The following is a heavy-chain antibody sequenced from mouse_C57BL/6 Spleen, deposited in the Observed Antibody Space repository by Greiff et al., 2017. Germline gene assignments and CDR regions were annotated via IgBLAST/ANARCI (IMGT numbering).Heavy chain of an antibody. CDR3: ARRCTDYFDY. CDR1: GYTFTSYW. J-gene: IGHJ2*01. CDR2: IDPSDSYT. Sequence: QVQLQQPGAELVRPGTSVKLSCKASGYTFTSYWMHWVKQRPGQGLEWIGVIDPSDSYTNYNQKFKGKATLTVDTSSSTAYMQLSSLTSEDSAVYYCARRCTDYFDYWGQGTTLAVSS. V-gene: IGHV1-59*01.